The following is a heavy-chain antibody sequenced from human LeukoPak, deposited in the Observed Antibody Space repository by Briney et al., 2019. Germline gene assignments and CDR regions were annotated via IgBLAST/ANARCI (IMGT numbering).Heavy chain of an antibody. CDR1: GFTFTSSA. J-gene: IGHJ4*02. CDR3: AAGRVGIAAENEGVFDY. D-gene: IGHD6-13*01. V-gene: IGHV1-58*02. CDR2: IVVGSGNT. Sequence: SVTVSCKASGFTFTSSAMQWVRQARGQRLEWIGWIVVGSGNTNYAQKFQERVTITRDMSTSTAYMELSSLRSEDTAVYYCAAGRVGIAAENEGVFDYWGQGTLVTVSS.